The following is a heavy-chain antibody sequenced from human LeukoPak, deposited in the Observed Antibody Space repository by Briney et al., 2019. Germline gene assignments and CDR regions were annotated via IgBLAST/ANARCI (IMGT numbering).Heavy chain of an antibody. CDR2: ISASGGST. J-gene: IGHJ4*02. D-gene: IGHD2/OR15-2a*01. Sequence: PGGSLRLSCAASGFTFSNYALSWVRQAPGKGLEWVSSISASGGSTVYADSVKGRFTISRDNSKNTLYLQMNSLRAEDTAVYYCTTFYTRLTDYWGQGTLVTVSS. V-gene: IGHV3-23*01. CDR3: TTFYTRLTDY. CDR1: GFTFSNYA.